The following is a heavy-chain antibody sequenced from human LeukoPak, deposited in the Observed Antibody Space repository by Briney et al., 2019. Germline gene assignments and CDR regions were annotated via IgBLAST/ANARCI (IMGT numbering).Heavy chain of an antibody. J-gene: IGHJ5*02. CDR3: ATTKGDYDFWSGSSFWFDP. CDR1: GYTLTELS. CDR2: FDPEDGET. V-gene: IGHV1-24*01. D-gene: IGHD3-3*01. Sequence: EASVKVSCKVSGYTLTELSMHWVRQAPGKGLEWMGGFDPEDGETINAQKFQGRVTMTEDTSTDTAYMELSSLRSEDTAVYYCATTKGDYDFWSGSSFWFDPWGQGTLVTVSS.